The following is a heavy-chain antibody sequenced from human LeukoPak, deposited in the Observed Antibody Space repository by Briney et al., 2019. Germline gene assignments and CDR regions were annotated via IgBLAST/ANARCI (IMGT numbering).Heavy chain of an antibody. CDR2: ISGYNGNT. Sequence: GASVKVSCKASGYTFTTYGITWVRQAPGQGLEWMGWISGYNGNTDYAQKFQGRVTMTTDTSTNTAYMELRRLRSDDTAVYYCARKRVIAAGWFDPWGQGTLVTVSS. CDR1: GYTFTTYG. V-gene: IGHV1-18*01. J-gene: IGHJ5*02. D-gene: IGHD6-25*01. CDR3: ARKRVIAAGWFDP.